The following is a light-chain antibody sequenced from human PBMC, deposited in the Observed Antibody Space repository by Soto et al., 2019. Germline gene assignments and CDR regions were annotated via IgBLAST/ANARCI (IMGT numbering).Light chain of an antibody. CDR1: SSNIGGNS. CDR2: DDN. Sequence: QSVLTQPPSVSAAPGQKVTISCSGSSSNIGGNSVSWYQQLPGTAPKLLIYDDNKRPSGIPDRFSVSKSGTSATLGITGFQPGDEADYYCASWDSSLSAYVFGTGTKVTVL. J-gene: IGLJ1*01. V-gene: IGLV1-51*01. CDR3: ASWDSSLSAYV.